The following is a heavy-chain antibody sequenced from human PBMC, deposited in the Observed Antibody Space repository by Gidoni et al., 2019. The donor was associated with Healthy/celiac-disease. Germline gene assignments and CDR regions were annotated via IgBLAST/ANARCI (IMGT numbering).Heavy chain of an antibody. CDR1: GFTFSSYA. D-gene: IGHD6-19*01. V-gene: IGHV3-23*01. J-gene: IGHJ6*02. Sequence: EVQLLESGGGLVQPGGSLRLSCAASGFTFSSYAMSWVRQAPGKGLEWVSAISGSGGSTYYADSVKGRFTISRDNSKNTLYLQMNSLRAEDTAVYYCAKSLAVAGFFTEYYYYGMDVWGQGTTVTVSS. CDR2: ISGSGGST. CDR3: AKSLAVAGFFTEYYYYGMDV.